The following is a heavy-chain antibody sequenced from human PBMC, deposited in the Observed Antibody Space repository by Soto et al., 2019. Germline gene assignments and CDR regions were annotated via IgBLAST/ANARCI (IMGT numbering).Heavy chain of an antibody. Sequence: PGGSLRLSCAASGFTFSSYAMSWVRQAPGKGLEWVSAISGSGGSTYYADSVKGRFTISRDNSKNTLYLQMNSLRAEDTAVYYCANDSEFGGFWRGCPSSMDVWGQGTSVTVSS. V-gene: IGHV3-23*01. J-gene: IGHJ6*02. CDR3: ANDSEFGGFWRGCPSSMDV. CDR1: GFTFSSYA. D-gene: IGHD3-3*01. CDR2: ISGSGGST.